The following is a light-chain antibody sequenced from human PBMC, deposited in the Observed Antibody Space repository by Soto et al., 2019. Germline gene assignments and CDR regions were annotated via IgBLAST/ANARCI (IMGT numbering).Light chain of an antibody. CDR2: DAS. Sequence: DIQMTQSPSTLSASVGDRVTITCRASQSISSWLAWYQQKPGKAPKLLIYDASSLESGVPSRFSGSGSGTGFTLTISRLQPDDFATYYCQQYNSYSQTFGQGTKVEIK. CDR1: QSISSW. J-gene: IGKJ1*01. V-gene: IGKV1-5*01. CDR3: QQYNSYSQT.